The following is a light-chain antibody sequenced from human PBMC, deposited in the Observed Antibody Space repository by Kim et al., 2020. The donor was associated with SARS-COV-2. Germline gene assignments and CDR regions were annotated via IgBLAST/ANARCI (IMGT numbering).Light chain of an antibody. CDR3: QKYNNWQRAGYT. J-gene: IGKJ2*01. V-gene: IGKV3D-15*01. CDR2: AAS. CDR1: QSVSSN. Sequence: EIVMTQSPATLSVSPGERATLSCRASQSVSSNLAWYQQKPGQAPRLLIYAASTRATGIPARFSGSGSGTEFTLTISSLQSEDFAVYYCQKYNNWQRAGYTCGQGTKLV.